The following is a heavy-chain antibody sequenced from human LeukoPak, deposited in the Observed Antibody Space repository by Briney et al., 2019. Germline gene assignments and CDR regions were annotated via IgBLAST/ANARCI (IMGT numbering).Heavy chain of an antibody. V-gene: IGHV3-74*01. CDR3: ARTFRQWLVGGIDY. CDR1: GFTSSSYW. Sequence: PGGSLRLSCAASGFTSSSYWMHSVRHAPGKGLVWVSRINSDGSSTSYADSVKGRFTISRDNAKNTLYLQMNSLRAEDTAVYYCARTFRQWLVGGIDYWGQGTLVTVSS. D-gene: IGHD6-19*01. CDR2: INSDGSST. J-gene: IGHJ4*02.